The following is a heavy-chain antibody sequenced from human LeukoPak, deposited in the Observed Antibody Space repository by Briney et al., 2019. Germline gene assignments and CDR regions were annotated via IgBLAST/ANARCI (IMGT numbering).Heavy chain of an antibody. CDR1: GFPFSSYS. CDR3: VRVKGTYFDF. CDR2: ISASGSNI. D-gene: IGHD1-1*01. Sequence: TGGSLRLSCADSGFPFSSYSMKWVRQAPGKGLEWVSYISASGSNIYYLDAVKGRFTVSRDNAMNSLFLQMNRPRAEDTAIYYCVRVKGTYFDFWGQGTLVTVSS. V-gene: IGHV3-48*01. J-gene: IGHJ4*02.